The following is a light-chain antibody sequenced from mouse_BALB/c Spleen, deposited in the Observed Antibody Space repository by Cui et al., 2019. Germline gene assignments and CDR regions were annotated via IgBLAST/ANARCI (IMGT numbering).Light chain of an antibody. CDR1: QNVGTN. J-gene: IGKJ5*01. CDR3: QQYNSYPLT. CDR2: SAS. Sequence: DIVMTQSQKFMSTSVGDRVSVTCKASQNVGTNVAWYQQKPGKSPKALIYSASYRYGGVPDRFTGSGSGTDFTLTISNVQSEDLAEYYCQQYNSYPLTFGAGTKLEMK. V-gene: IGKV6-15*01.